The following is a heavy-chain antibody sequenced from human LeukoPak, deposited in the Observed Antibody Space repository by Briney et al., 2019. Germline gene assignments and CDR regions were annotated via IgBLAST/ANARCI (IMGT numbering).Heavy chain of an antibody. J-gene: IGHJ5*02. D-gene: IGHD2-15*01. Sequence: SETLSLTCAVYGGSFSGYYWSWIRQPPGKGLEWIGYIYYSGSTNYNPSLKSRVTISVDTSKNQFSLKLSSVTAADTAVYYCARAYCSGGSCYWFDPWGQGTLVTVSS. CDR1: GGSFSGYY. CDR2: IYYSGST. CDR3: ARAYCSGGSCYWFDP. V-gene: IGHV4-59*01.